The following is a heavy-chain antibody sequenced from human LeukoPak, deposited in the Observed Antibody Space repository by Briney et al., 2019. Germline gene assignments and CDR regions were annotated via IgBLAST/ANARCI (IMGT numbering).Heavy chain of an antibody. Sequence: PGGSLRLSCAASGFTFDDYAMHGVRQAPGKGLEWVSLITGDGGSTYYEDSVKGRFTISRDNSKNSLCLQMNSLRSEDTALYCARTGNFDYWGQGTPVTVSS. CDR1: GFTFDDYA. V-gene: IGHV3-43*02. CDR2: ITGDGGST. D-gene: IGHD1-14*01. J-gene: IGHJ4*02. CDR3: RTGNFDY.